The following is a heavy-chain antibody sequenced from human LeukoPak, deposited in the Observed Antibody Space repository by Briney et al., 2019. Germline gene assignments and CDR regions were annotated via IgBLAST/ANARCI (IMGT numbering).Heavy chain of an antibody. D-gene: IGHD5-18*01. CDR1: GFTFSNYN. CDR2: ISSTSNPI. V-gene: IGHV3-48*04. CDR3: ARGGPHGGYSYGYPFDY. Sequence: PGGSLRLSCAASGFTFSNYNMNWVRQAPGKGLEWLSYISSTSNPIYYADSVKGRFTISRDNAKNSLYLQMNSLRAEDTAVYYCARGGPHGGYSYGYPFDYWGQGTLVTVSS. J-gene: IGHJ4*02.